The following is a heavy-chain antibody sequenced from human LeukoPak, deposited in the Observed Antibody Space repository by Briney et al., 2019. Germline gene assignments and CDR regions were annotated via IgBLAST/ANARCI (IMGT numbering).Heavy chain of an antibody. CDR2: ISGSGGST. CDR1: GFTFSSYA. V-gene: IGHV3-23*01. Sequence: GGSLRLSCGASGFTFSSYAMSWVRQAPGKGLEWVSAISGSGGSTYYADSVKGRFTISRDNSKNTLYLQMNSLRAEDTAVYYCAKFPEDSSYVPWGQGTLVTVSS. J-gene: IGHJ5*02. CDR3: AKFPEDSSYVP. D-gene: IGHD3-16*01.